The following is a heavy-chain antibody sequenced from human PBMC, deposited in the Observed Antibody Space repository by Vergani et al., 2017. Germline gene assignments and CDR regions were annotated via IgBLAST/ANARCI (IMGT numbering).Heavy chain of an antibody. CDR3: VKETPRVTIFGVVTALDY. CDR2: ISSNGGST. D-gene: IGHD3-3*01. V-gene: IGHV3-64D*06. Sequence: EVQLVESGGGLVQPGGSLRLSCSASGFTFSSYAMHWVRQAPGKGLEYVSAISSNGGSTYYADSVKGRFTISRDNSKNTLYLQMSSLRAEDTAVYYCVKETPRVTIFGVVTALDYWGQETLVTVSS. CDR1: GFTFSSYA. J-gene: IGHJ4*02.